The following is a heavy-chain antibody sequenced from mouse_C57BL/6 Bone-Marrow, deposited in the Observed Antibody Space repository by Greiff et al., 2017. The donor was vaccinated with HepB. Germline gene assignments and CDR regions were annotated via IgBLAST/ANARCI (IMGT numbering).Heavy chain of an antibody. V-gene: IGHV3-6*01. CDR2: ISYDGSN. D-gene: IGHD4-1*01. CDR1: GYSITSGYY. CDR3: ASLTGRGAMDY. J-gene: IGHJ4*01. Sequence: EVQLQESGPGLVKPSQSLSLTCSVTGYSITSGYYWNWIRQFPGNKLEWMGYISYDGSNNYNPSLKNRISITRDTSKNQFFLKLNSVTTEDTATYYCASLTGRGAMDYWGQGTSVTVSS.